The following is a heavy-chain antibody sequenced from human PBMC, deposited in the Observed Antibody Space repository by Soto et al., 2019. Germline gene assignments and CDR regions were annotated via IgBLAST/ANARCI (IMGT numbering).Heavy chain of an antibody. CDR3: ARGGGGELLPLYYFDY. J-gene: IGHJ4*02. V-gene: IGHV3-30-3*01. Sequence: GGSLRLSCAASGFTFSSYAMHWVRQAPGKGLEWVAVISYDGSNKYYADSVKGRFTISRDNSKNTLYLQMNSLRAEDTAVYYCARGGGGELLPLYYFDYWGQGTLVTVSS. CDR1: GFTFSSYA. D-gene: IGHD1-26*01. CDR2: ISYDGSNK.